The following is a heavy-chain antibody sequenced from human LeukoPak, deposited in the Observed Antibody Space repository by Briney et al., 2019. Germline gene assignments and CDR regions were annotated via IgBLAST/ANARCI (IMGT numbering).Heavy chain of an antibody. J-gene: IGHJ4*02. CDR3: AKDIAPPSSGTFDY. V-gene: IGHV3-9*01. D-gene: IGHD6-19*01. CDR1: GFTFDDYA. Sequence: GGSLRLSCTASGFTFDDYAMHWVRQAPGKGLEWVSSISWNGGSIGYADSVKGRFTISRDDAKNSLYLQMNSLRPEDTALYYCAKDIAPPSSGTFDYWGQGTLATVSS. CDR2: ISWNGGSI.